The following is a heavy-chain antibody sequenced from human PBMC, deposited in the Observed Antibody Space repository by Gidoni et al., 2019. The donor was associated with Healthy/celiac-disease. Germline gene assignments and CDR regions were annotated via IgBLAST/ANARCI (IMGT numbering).Heavy chain of an antibody. CDR1: GGTFSSHA. Sequence: QVQLVQSGAEVQKPGSSVQVSCKASGGTFSSHAISWVRQAPGQGLEWMGGIIPIFGTANYAQKFQGRVTITADESTSTAYMELSSLRSEDTAVYYCARLSRYGGYVDYWGQGTLVTVSS. J-gene: IGHJ4*02. D-gene: IGHD1-26*01. CDR3: ARLSRYGGYVDY. CDR2: IIPIFGTA. V-gene: IGHV1-69*01.